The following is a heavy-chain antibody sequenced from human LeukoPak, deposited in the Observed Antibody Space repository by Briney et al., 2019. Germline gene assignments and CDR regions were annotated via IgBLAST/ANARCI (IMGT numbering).Heavy chain of an antibody. D-gene: IGHD4-17*01. J-gene: IGHJ4*02. CDR2: IYYSGST. CDR1: GGSISSSSYY. CDR3: ARGSHDYANLDY. V-gene: IGHV4-39*07. Sequence: SETLSLTCTVSGGSISSSSYYWGWIRQPPGKGLEWIGSIYYSGSTYYNPSLKSRVPISVDTSKNQFSLKLTSVTAADTAVYYCARGSHDYANLDYWGQGTLVTVSS.